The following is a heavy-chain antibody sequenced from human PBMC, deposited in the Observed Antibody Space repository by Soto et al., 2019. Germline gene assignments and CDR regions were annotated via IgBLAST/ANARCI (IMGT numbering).Heavy chain of an antibody. CDR3: ARGAVGCSGGSCYDYWYFDL. CDR1: GYSFTSYW. Sequence: GESLKISCKGSGYSFTSYWIGWVRQMPGKGLEWMGIIYPGDSDTRYSPSFQGQVTISADKSISTAYLQWSSLKASDTAMYYCARGAVGCSGGSCYDYWYFDLWGRGTLVTVSS. CDR2: IYPGDSDT. J-gene: IGHJ2*01. D-gene: IGHD2-15*01. V-gene: IGHV5-51*01.